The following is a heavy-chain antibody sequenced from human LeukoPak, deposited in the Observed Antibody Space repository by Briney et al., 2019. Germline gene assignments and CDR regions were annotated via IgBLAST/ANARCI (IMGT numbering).Heavy chain of an antibody. CDR1: GYSISSGYY. CDR2: INHSGST. D-gene: IGHD2-2*02. J-gene: IGHJ5*02. CDR3: ARGGRYCSSTSCYTPNWFDP. Sequence: SETLSLTCTVSGYSISSGYYWGWIRQPPGKGLEWIGEINHSGSTNYNPSLKSRVTISVDTSKNQFSLKLSSVTAADTAVYYCARGGRYCSSTSCYTPNWFDPWGQGTLVTVSS. V-gene: IGHV4-38-2*02.